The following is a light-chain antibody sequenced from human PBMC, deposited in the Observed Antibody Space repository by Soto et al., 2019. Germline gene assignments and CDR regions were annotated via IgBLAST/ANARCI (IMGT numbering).Light chain of an antibody. CDR3: AAWDDSLSSFYV. Sequence: QSVLTQPPSASGTPGQRVTISCSGSSSNIGSNYVSWYQQLPGTAPKLLMYRDNHRPSGVPDRFSGSRFGTSASLAISGLRSEDEADYYCAAWDDSLSSFYVFGTGTKVTVL. CDR1: SSNIGSNY. J-gene: IGLJ1*01. CDR2: RDN. V-gene: IGLV1-47*01.